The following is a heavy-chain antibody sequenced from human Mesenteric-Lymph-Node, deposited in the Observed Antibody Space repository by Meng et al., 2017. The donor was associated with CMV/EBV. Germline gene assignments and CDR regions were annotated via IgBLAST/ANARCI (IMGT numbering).Heavy chain of an antibody. J-gene: IGHJ4*02. CDR1: GFSFINYS. D-gene: IGHD2-8*02. CDR2: ISRGSETI. Sequence: GGSLRLSCAASGFSFINYSFNWVRQAPGKGLEWVSYISRGSETIYYTDPVRGRFTVSRDNAKNSLYLQMNSLTAEDTAVYYRATLVNDYWGQGTLVTVSS. V-gene: IGHV3-48*04. CDR3: ATLVNDY.